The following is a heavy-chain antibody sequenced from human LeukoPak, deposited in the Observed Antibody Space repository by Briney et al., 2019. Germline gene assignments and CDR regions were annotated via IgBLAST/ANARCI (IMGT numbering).Heavy chain of an antibody. Sequence: GGSLRLSCAASGFTFSSYAMHWVRQAPGKGLEWVAVISYDGSNKYYADSVKGRFTISRDNSKNTLYLQMNSLRAEDTAVYYCARGGYYDSSGYFDYWGQGTLVTVSS. CDR2: ISYDGSNK. J-gene: IGHJ4*02. V-gene: IGHV3-30-3*01. CDR3: ARGGYYDSSGYFDY. D-gene: IGHD3-22*01. CDR1: GFTFSSYA.